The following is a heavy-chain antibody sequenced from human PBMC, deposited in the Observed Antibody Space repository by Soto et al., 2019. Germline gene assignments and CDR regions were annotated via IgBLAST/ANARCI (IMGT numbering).Heavy chain of an antibody. V-gene: IGHV3-23*01. CDR2: ISGSGGST. CDR1: GLTFSSYA. Sequence: EVQLLESGGGLVQAGGSLRLSCAASGLTFSSYAMSWVRQAPGKGLEWVSAISGSGGSTYYADSVKGRFTISRDNSKNTLYLQMNSMRAEDTAVYYCAKASPSSGWPYKWFDPWGQGTLVTVSS. D-gene: IGHD6-19*01. J-gene: IGHJ5*02. CDR3: AKASPSSGWPYKWFDP.